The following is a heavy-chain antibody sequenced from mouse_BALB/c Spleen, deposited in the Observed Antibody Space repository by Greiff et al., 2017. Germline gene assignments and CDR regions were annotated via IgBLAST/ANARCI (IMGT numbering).Heavy chain of an antibody. CDR3: ARISEGNFPF. Sequence: QVTLNVSGPGILQPSQTLSLTCSFSGFSLSTSGMSVGWIRQPSGKGLEWLAHIWWNDDKYYNPALKSRLTISKDTSNNQVFLKIASVVTADTATYYCARISEGNFPFWGAGTTVTVSS. V-gene: IGHV8-8*01. CDR1: GFSLSTSGMS. D-gene: IGHD2-1*01. J-gene: IGHJ1*01. CDR2: IWWNDDK.